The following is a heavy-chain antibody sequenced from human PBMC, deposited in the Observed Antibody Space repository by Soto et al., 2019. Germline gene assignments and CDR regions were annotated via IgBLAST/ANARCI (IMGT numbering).Heavy chain of an antibody. CDR3: ARGGLWFGELLFAFDI. D-gene: IGHD3-10*01. CDR2: ISYDGSNK. J-gene: IGHJ3*02. V-gene: IGHV3-30*14. CDR1: GFTFSSYA. Sequence: QVQLVESGGGVVQPGRSLRLSCAASGFTFSSYAMHWVRQAPGKGLEWVAVISYDGSNKYYADSVKGRFTISRDNSKNTLYLQMNSLSAEDKAVYYCARGGLWFGELLFAFDIWGQGTMVTVSS.